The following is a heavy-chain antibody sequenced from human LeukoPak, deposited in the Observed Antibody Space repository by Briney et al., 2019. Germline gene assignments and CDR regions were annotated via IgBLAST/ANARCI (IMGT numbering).Heavy chain of an antibody. CDR1: GGSISSGGYY. CDR3: ARGFGPYYDILPGGY. Sequence: PSQTLSLTRTVSGGSISSGGYYWSWIRQPPGKGLEWIGYIYHSGSTYYNPSLKSRVTISVDTSKNQFSLKLSSVTAADTAVYYCARGFGPYYDILPGGYWGQGTLVTVSS. J-gene: IGHJ4*02. V-gene: IGHV4-30-2*05. CDR2: IYHSGST. D-gene: IGHD3-9*01.